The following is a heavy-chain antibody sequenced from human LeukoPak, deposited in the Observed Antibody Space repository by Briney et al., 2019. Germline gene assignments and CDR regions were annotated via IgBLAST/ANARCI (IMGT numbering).Heavy chain of an antibody. CDR3: ATDLFDCSSTSCRDY. Sequence: ASVKVSCKASGYTFTGYYMHWVRQAPGQGLEWMGWINPNSGGTNYAQKFQGRVTMTRDTSISTAYMELSRLRSEDTAVYYCATDLFDCSSTSCRDYWGQGTLVTVSS. J-gene: IGHJ4*02. CDR2: INPNSGGT. V-gene: IGHV1-2*02. CDR1: GYTFTGYY. D-gene: IGHD2-2*01.